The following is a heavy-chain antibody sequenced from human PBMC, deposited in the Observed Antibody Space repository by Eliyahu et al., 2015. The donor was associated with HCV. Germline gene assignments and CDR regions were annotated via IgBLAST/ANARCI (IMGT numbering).Heavy chain of an antibody. J-gene: IGHJ4*02. D-gene: IGHD2-2*01. CDR2: ISYSGGST. V-gene: IGHV3-23*01. Sequence: EVQLLESGGGLVQPGGSLRLSCAASGFIFGTYAMNWVRQAPGEGLEWVSGISYSGGSTYYADSVKGRFTISRDNSKNTLYLQMTSLRAEDTAVYYCAKDKFRENNEVVVPDYWGQGTLVTVSS. CDR3: AKDKFRENNEVVVPDY. CDR1: GFIFGTYA.